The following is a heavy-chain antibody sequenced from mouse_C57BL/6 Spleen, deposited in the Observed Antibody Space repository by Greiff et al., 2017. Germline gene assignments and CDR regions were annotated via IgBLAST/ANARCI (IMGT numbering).Heavy chain of an antibody. CDR2: ISSGGSYT. Sequence: EVKVVESGGDLVKPGGSLKLSCAASGFTFSSYGMSWVRQTPDKRLEWVATISSGGSYTYYPDSVKGRFTISRDNAKNTLYLQMSSLKSEDTAMYYCARHIDYDEGGFDYWGQGTTLTVSS. V-gene: IGHV5-6*01. CDR3: ARHIDYDEGGFDY. D-gene: IGHD2-4*01. CDR1: GFTFSSYG. J-gene: IGHJ2*01.